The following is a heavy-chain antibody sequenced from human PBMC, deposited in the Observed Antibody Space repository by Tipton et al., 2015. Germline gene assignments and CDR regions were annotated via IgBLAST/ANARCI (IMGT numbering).Heavy chain of an antibody. CDR3: AGGDDSTSMATGFDY. CDR1: AYSISSDYY. J-gene: IGHJ4*01. CDR2: MHHNGDA. V-gene: IGHV4-38-2*01. Sequence: PGLVKPSETLSLTCAVSAYSISSDYYWGWIRQSPVKGLEWIAGMHHNGDAYYNPSLGSRATLALDTPKNQFSLTLISATAADTALYYCAGGDDSTSMATGFDYWGRGALVTVSS. D-gene: IGHD3-16*01.